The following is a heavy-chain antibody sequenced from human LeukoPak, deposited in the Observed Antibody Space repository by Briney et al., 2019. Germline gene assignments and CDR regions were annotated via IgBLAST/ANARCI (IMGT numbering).Heavy chain of an antibody. D-gene: IGHD1-26*01. J-gene: IGHJ6*02. Sequence: PSETLSLTFTVSGGSISSYYWSWIRQPAGKGLEWIGRIYTSGSTNYNPSLRSRVTMSVDTSKNQFSLKLSSVTATDTAVYYCARGGFYGMDVWGQGTTVTVSS. CDR2: IYTSGST. CDR3: ARGGFYGMDV. CDR1: GGSISSYY. V-gene: IGHV4-4*07.